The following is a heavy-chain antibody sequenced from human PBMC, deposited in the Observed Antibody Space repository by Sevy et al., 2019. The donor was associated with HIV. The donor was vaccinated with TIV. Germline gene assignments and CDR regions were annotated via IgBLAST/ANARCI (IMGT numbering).Heavy chain of an antibody. Sequence: GGSLRLSCAASGFTFSTYPMNWVRQAPGKGLEWVSSISFSSNYIYYADSVKGRFTIFRDNAKNSVCLQMNSLRVEDTAVYYCARPYGSGSWEAFDLWGQGTLVTVSS. D-gene: IGHD3-10*01. CDR1: GFTFSTYP. CDR3: ARPYGSGSWEAFDL. V-gene: IGHV3-21*01. J-gene: IGHJ3*01. CDR2: ISFSSNYI.